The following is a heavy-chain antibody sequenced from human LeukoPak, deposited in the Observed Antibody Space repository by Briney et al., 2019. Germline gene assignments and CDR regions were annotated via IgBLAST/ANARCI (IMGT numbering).Heavy chain of an antibody. V-gene: IGHV3-30*04. Sequence: PGRSLRLSCAASGFTFSSYAMHWVRQAPGKGLEWVAVISYDESNKYYADSVKGGFTISRDNSKNTLYLQMNSLRAEDTAVYYFAGYCSCGSCLTDYWGQGTLVTVSS. CDR1: GFTFSSYA. D-gene: IGHD2-15*01. CDR3: AGYCSCGSCLTDY. CDR2: ISYDESNK. J-gene: IGHJ4*02.